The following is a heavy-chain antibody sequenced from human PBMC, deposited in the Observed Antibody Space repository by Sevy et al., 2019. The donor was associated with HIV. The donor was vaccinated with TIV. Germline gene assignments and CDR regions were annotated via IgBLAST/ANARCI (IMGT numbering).Heavy chain of an antibody. V-gene: IGHV3-33*01. CDR2: IWNDGSNK. D-gene: IGHD3-22*01. J-gene: IGHJ4*02. CDR3: ARGGDFNDRSAKGDFDY. Sequence: GGSLRLSCAASGFTFSNYGMHWVRQAPGKGLEWVAVIWNDGSNKYYADSVKGRFTNSRDNSKNTLDLQMNSQRVEDTAVYFCARGGDFNDRSAKGDFDYWGQRTLVTVSS. CDR1: GFTFSNYG.